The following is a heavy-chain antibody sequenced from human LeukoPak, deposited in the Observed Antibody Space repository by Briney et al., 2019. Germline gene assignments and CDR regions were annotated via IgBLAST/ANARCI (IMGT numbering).Heavy chain of an antibody. CDR3: ARGYYYGSGSYLGY. CDR1: GYTFTGYY. CDR2: INPNSGGT. Sequence: GASVKVSCKASGYTFTGYYMHWVRRAPGQGLEWMGWINPNSGGTDYAQKFQGRVTMTRDTSISTAYMELSRLRSDDAAVYYCARGYYYGSGSYLGYWGQGTLVTVSS. D-gene: IGHD3-10*01. V-gene: IGHV1-2*02. J-gene: IGHJ4*02.